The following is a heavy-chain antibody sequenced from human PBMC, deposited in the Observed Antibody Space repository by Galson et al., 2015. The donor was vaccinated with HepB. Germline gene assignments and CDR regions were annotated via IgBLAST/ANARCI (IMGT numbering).Heavy chain of an antibody. CDR2: ISWDGGST. V-gene: IGHV3-43*01. CDR3: AKDIGRAVAGTMPDY. CDR1: GFTFDDYT. Sequence: SLRLSCAASGFTFDDYTMHWVRQAPGKGLEWVSLISWDGGSTYYADSVEGRFTISRDNSKNSLYLQMNSLRTEDTALYYCAKDIGRAVAGTMPDYWGQGTLVTVSS. J-gene: IGHJ4*02. D-gene: IGHD6-19*01.